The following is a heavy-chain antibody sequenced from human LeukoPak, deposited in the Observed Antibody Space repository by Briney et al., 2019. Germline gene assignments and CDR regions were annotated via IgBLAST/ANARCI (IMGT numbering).Heavy chain of an antibody. J-gene: IGHJ4*02. Sequence: SGTLSLTCAVYGGSFSGYYWSWIRQPPGKGLEWIGEINHSGSTNYNPSLKSRVTISVDTSKNQFSLKLSSVTAADTAVYYCASPGGSGSDTSIDYWGQGTLVTVSS. D-gene: IGHD3-10*01. V-gene: IGHV4-34*01. CDR3: ASPGGSGSDTSIDY. CDR2: INHSGST. CDR1: GGSFSGYY.